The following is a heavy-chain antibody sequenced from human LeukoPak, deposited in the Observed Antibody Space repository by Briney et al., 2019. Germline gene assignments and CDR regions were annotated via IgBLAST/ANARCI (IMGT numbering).Heavy chain of an antibody. CDR1: GGSISSTKW. J-gene: IGHJ4*02. Sequence: SETLSLTCAVSGGSISSTKWWSWVRQSPEKGLEWIGEVYHSGSTNYNPSLESRVTMSVDKAKNQFALKMISVTAADTGMYYCASRIAVAGALVYWGRGTLVTVSS. V-gene: IGHV4-4*02. D-gene: IGHD6-19*01. CDR3: ASRIAVAGALVY. CDR2: VYHSGST.